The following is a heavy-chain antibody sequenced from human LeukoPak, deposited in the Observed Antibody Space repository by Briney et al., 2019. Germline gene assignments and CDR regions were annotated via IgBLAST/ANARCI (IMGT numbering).Heavy chain of an antibody. V-gene: IGHV4-34*01. CDR2: INHSGRT. J-gene: IGHJ3*02. D-gene: IGHD3-3*01. CDR3: ARGRVTRSGYDFWSGYYSACAFDI. CDR1: GGSFSGYY. Sequence: KPSETLSLTCAVYGGSFSGYYWSWIRQPPGKGLEWIGEINHSGRTNYNPSLKSRVTISVDTSKNQFSLKLSSVTAADTAVYYCARGRVTRSGYDFWSGYYSACAFDIWGQGTMVTVSS.